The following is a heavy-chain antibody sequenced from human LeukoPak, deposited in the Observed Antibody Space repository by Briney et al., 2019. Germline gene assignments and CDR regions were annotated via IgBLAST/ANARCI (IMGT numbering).Heavy chain of an antibody. CDR2: IYYPGIA. V-gene: IGHV4-39*01. D-gene: IGHD3-22*01. J-gene: IGHJ4*02. CDR1: GGSISSRSYY. Sequence: SETLSLTCAVSGGSISSRSYYWGWIRQPPGKGLEWVGSIYYPGIAHYNPSLKNRVTISVDTSNNHFSLKLTSVTAADTALYYCATPVGYYDTNAWGPGTLVTVSS. CDR3: ATPVGYYDTNA.